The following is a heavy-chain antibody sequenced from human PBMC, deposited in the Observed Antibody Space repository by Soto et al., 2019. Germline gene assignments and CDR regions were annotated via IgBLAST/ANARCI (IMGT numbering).Heavy chain of an antibody. J-gene: IGHJ5*02. V-gene: IGHV3-30-3*01. CDR1: GFTFSAYP. CDR3: ARHAHQYGDTYYRCFET. CDR2: ISYDGNIK. Sequence: GGSLRLSCVAAGFTFSAYPRHCDSQAPGKGLERVAVISYDGNIKYYTDSVEGRFTMSRDNSKNTLFLQMNSLRPEDTARYYCARHAHQYGDTYYRCFETWGQGTRVPVSS. D-gene: IGHD1-26*01.